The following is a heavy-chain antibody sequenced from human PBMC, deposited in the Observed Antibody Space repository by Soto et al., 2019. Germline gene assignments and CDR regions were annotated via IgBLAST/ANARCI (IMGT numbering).Heavy chain of an antibody. J-gene: IGHJ2*01. V-gene: IGHV3-23*01. D-gene: IGHD6-13*01. CDR3: AKDEGGAAAHIYWYFDL. CDR2: ISGSGGST. CDR1: GFTFSSYA. Sequence: EVQLLESGGGLVQPGGSLRLSCAASGFTFSSYAMSWVRQAPGKGLEWVSAISGSGGSTYYADSVKGRFTISRDNSKNTLYLQMNSLRAEDTAVYYCAKDEGGAAAHIYWYFDLWGRGTLVTVSS.